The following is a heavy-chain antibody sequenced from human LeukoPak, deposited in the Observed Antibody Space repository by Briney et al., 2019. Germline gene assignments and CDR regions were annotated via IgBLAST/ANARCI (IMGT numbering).Heavy chain of an antibody. CDR1: GITFSSYW. V-gene: IGHV3-74*01. D-gene: IGHD2-8*01. J-gene: IGHJ4*02. CDR3: ARVSVLGMVYYYDY. CDR2: IYSDGSRP. Sequence: PGGSLRLSCAASGITFSSYWMHWVRQAPGKELVWVSLIYSDGSRPSYADSVRGRFTISRDNAKSTLYLQMNSLEAEDTAVYYCARVSVLGMVYYYDYWGQGTLVTVSS.